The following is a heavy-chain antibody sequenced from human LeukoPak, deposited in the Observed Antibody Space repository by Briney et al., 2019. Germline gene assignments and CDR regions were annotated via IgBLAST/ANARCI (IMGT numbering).Heavy chain of an antibody. Sequence: GASVKVSCKASGYTFTSYGISWVRQAPGQGLEWMGWISAYNGNTNYAQKLQGRVTMTTDTSTSTAYMELRSLRSDDTAVYYCARGVWDGDYEYRWFDPWGQGTLVTVSS. CDR3: ARGVWDGDYEYRWFDP. CDR2: ISAYNGNT. CDR1: GYTFTSYG. J-gene: IGHJ5*02. D-gene: IGHD4-17*01. V-gene: IGHV1-18*01.